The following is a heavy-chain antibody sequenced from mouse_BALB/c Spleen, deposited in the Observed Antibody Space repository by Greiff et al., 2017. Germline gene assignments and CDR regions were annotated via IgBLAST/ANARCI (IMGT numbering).Heavy chain of an antibody. Sequence: EVKLMESGGGLVQPGGSLKLSCAASGFDFSRYWMSWVRQAPGKGLEWIGEINPDSSTINYTPSLKDKFIISRDNAKNTLYLQMSKVRSEDTALYYCARAYYRYLYYAMDYWGQGTSVTVSS. CDR3: ARAYYRYLYYAMDY. CDR1: GFDFSRYW. V-gene: IGHV4-1*02. D-gene: IGHD2-14*01. J-gene: IGHJ4*01. CDR2: INPDSSTI.